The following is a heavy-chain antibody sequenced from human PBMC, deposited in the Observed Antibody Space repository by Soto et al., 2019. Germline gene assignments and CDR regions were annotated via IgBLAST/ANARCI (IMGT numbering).Heavy chain of an antibody. Sequence: PGGSLRLSCAASGFTFSDYWMHWVRQAPGKGLEWVSRIKRDGSTTNYADSVKGRFTISRDNAKNTLYLEMNSLRVEDTADYYCVRGAINYQNEDVWGKGTMVTVSX. CDR3: VRGAINYQNEDV. CDR1: GFTFSDYW. D-gene: IGHD1-1*01. V-gene: IGHV3-74*01. CDR2: IKRDGSTT. J-gene: IGHJ6*04.